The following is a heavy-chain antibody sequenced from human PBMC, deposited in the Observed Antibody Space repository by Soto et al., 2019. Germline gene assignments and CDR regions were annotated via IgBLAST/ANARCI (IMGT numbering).Heavy chain of an antibody. D-gene: IGHD6-19*01. Sequence: TSETLSLTCSVSGGSISGSYWSWIRQSPGKGLEWLGYVYYTGSTNYSPSLRSRVSISVDTSKNEFSLRLSSVTAADTAVYFCARSVAVPGEHIDYWGQ. J-gene: IGHJ4*02. CDR1: GGSISGSY. V-gene: IGHV4-59*01. CDR3: ARSVAVPGEHIDY. CDR2: VYYTGST.